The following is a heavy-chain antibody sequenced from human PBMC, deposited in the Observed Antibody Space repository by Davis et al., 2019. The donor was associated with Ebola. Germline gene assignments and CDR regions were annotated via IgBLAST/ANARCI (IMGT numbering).Heavy chain of an antibody. CDR2: IYPGDSDT. J-gene: IGHJ6*02. V-gene: IGHV5-51*01. CDR1: GYSFTSYW. CDR3: ATSTMVRGVSLDYGMDV. D-gene: IGHD3-10*01. Sequence: GESLEISCKGSGYSFTSYWIGWVRQMPGKGLEWMGIIYPGDSDTRYSPSFQGQVTISADKSISTAYLQWSSLKASDTAMYYCATSTMVRGVSLDYGMDVWGQGTTVTVSS.